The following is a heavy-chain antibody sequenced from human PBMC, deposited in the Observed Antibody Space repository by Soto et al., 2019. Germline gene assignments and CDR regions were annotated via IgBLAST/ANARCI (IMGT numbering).Heavy chain of an antibody. D-gene: IGHD4-4*01. V-gene: IGHV1-3*01. CDR2: INAGSGNS. CDR1: GYSFASHA. CDR3: ASTTVTGFYYYYMDV. Sequence: QVQLVQSGAEVKRPGASVKVSCEASGYSFASHAIHWVRQAPGQRLEWMGWINAGSGNSKYSQNFQGRVTITRDTSASTAYMELSSLRSEDTAIYYCASTTVTGFYYYYMDVWGKGTTVGVSS. J-gene: IGHJ6*03.